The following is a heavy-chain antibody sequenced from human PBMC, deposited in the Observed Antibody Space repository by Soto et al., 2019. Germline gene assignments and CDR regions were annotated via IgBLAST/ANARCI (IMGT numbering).Heavy chain of an antibody. J-gene: IGHJ4*02. CDR3: ARGVDY. Sequence: SETLSLTCAVYGGSFSGYYWSWIRQPPGKGLEWIGEINHSGSTNYNPSLKSRVTISVDTSKNQFSLKLSSVTAADTAVYYCARGVDYWGKGTLVTVYS. V-gene: IGHV4-34*01. CDR2: INHSGST. CDR1: GGSFSGYY.